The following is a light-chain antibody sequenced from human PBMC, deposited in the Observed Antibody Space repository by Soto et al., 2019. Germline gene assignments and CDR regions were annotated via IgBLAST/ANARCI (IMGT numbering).Light chain of an antibody. V-gene: IGKV3-11*01. CDR2: DAS. Sequence: EIVLTQSPATLSLSPGERATLSCRASQSVSSYLAWYQQKPGQAPRLLIYDASNRATGIPARFSGSGSGTDCALTISSLEPEDFEVYYCQKRSNWPGTFGQGTKVEIK. J-gene: IGKJ1*01. CDR1: QSVSSY. CDR3: QKRSNWPGT.